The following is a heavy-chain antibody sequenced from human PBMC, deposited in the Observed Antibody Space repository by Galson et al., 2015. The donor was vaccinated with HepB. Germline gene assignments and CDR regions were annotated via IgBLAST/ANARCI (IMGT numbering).Heavy chain of an antibody. Sequence: SLRLSCATSGFIFRNFAMSWVRQAPGKGLFWVSAITGNGDITYYADSVKGRFTISRDNSKNTLYLQINSLRADDTAMYYCAKTAAVVAAHPFDYWGQGTLVTVSS. D-gene: IGHD2-15*01. CDR1: GFIFRNFA. V-gene: IGHV3-23*01. CDR3: AKTAAVVAAHPFDY. CDR2: ITGNGDIT. J-gene: IGHJ4*02.